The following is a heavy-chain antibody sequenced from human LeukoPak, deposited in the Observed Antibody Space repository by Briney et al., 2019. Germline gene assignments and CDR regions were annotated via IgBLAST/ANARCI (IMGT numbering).Heavy chain of an antibody. V-gene: IGHV4-59*08. CDR1: GGSISSYY. Sequence: PSETLSHTCTVSGGSISSYYWSWIRQPPGKGLEWIGDIYYSGSTNYNASLKSRVTISVDTSKNQFSLKLSSVTAADTAVYYCAMTSGSYSMDAFDIWGQGTMVTVSS. CDR3: AMTSGSYSMDAFDI. D-gene: IGHD1-26*01. CDR2: IYYSGST. J-gene: IGHJ3*02.